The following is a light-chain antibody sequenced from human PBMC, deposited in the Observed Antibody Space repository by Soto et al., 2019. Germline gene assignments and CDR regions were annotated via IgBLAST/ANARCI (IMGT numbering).Light chain of an antibody. J-gene: IGLJ3*02. V-gene: IGLV2-23*01. CDR2: EAI. CDR3: SSYAGTSTV. Sequence: QSALTQPASVSGSPGQSITISCTGTSSDVGNYNLVSWFQHHPGKAPQLIIYEAIKRPSGVSNRFSGSKSGNTASLTISGLQAEDEADYYCSSYAGTSTVFGGGTKLTVL. CDR1: SSDVGNYNL.